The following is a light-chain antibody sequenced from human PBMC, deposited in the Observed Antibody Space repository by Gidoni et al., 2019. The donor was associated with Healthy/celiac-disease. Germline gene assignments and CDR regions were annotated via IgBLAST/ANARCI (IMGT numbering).Light chain of an antibody. J-gene: IGKJ4*01. CDR3: QQSYSTPLT. CDR2: AAS. CDR1: QSISSY. Sequence: IQMTQSTSSLSASVGDRVTITCRASQSISSYLNWYQQKPGKAPKLLIYAASSLQSGVPSRFSGSGSGTDFTLTIRSLQPEDFATYYCQQSYSTPLTFGGGIKVEIK. V-gene: IGKV1-39*01.